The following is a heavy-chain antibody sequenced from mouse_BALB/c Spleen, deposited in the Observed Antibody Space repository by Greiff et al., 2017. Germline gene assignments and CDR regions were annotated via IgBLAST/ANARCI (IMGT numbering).Heavy chain of an antibody. CDR1: GFSLTSYD. CDR3: VRDYYGSSLYAMDY. V-gene: IGHV2-9-2*01. D-gene: IGHD1-1*01. Sequence: VKLVESGPGLVAPSQSLSITCTVSGFSLTSYDISWIRQPPGKGLEWLGVIWTGGGTNYNSAFMSRLSISKDNSKSQVFLKMNSLQTDDTAIYYCVRDYYGSSLYAMDYWGQGTSVTVSS. J-gene: IGHJ4*01. CDR2: IWTGGGT.